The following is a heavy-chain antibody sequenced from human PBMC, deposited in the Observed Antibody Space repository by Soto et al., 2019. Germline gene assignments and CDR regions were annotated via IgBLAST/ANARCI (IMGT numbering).Heavy chain of an antibody. Sequence: QVQLVQSGAEVKKPVSSVKVSFKAPGGTFISYAISWVRQAPGHGLEWMGGIIPIFGTANYAQKFQGRVTITADESTSTAYMELSSLRAEDTAVYYCARGLFDAVSGDYIHDYYCGIDVWGQGTTVTVSS. CDR1: GGTFISYA. V-gene: IGHV1-69*01. D-gene: IGHD4-17*01. J-gene: IGHJ6*02. CDR3: ARGLFDAVSGDYIHDYYCGIDV. CDR2: IIPIFGTA.